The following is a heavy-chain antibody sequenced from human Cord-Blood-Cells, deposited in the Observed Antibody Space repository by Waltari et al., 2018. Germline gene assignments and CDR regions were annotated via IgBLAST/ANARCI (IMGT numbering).Heavy chain of an antibody. D-gene: IGHD2-2*02. V-gene: IGHV1-3*01. CDR1: GYTLTSYA. J-gene: IGHJ4*02. CDR2: SNAGNGNT. CDR3: ARGDCSSTSCYSHFDY. Sequence: QVQLVQSGAEVKKPGASVKVSCKACGYTLTSYATHWVLQAPGQRLEWMGWSNAGNGNTKYSQKFQGRVTITRDTSASPAYMELSSLRSEDTAVYYCARGDCSSTSCYSHFDYWGQGTLVTVSS.